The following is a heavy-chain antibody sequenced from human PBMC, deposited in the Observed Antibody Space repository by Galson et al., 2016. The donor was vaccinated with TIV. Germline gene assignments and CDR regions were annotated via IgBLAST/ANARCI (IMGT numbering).Heavy chain of an antibody. D-gene: IGHD4/OR15-4a*01. V-gene: IGHV3-23*01. Sequence: SLRLSCAASGFTFNNYAMNWVRQAPWKGLEWVSGISGGGGITYFADSVKGRFSISRDNSKDTLYLQLNRLRAEDTAVYSCAKRKNYGGDAFEDWGQGTMVTVSS. J-gene: IGHJ3*01. CDR1: GFTFNNYA. CDR3: AKRKNYGGDAFED. CDR2: ISGGGGIT.